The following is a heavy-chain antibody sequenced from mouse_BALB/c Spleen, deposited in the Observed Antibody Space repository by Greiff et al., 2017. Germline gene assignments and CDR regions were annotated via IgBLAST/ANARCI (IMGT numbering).Heavy chain of an antibody. CDR1: GYTFTSYT. V-gene: IGHV1-4*02. CDR3: ARRGGLRQDWFAY. J-gene: IGHJ3*01. Sequence: QVQLKESAAELARPGASVKMSCKASGYTFTSYTMHWVKQRPGQGLEWIGYINPSSGYTEYNQKFKDKTTLTADKSSSTAYMQLSSLTSEDSAVYYCARRGGLRQDWFAYWGQGTLVTVSA. CDR2: INPSSGYT. D-gene: IGHD2-4*01.